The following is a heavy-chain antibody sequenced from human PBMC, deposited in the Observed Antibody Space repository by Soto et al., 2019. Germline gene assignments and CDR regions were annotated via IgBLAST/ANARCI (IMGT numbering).Heavy chain of an antibody. CDR3: ARGSVNGLGPAGDGLSV. CDR1: GGTFSSYA. D-gene: IGHD2-2*01. V-gene: IGHV1-69*13. J-gene: IGHJ6*02. CDR2: IIPIFGTA. Sequence: GASVKVSCKASGGTFSSYAISWVRQAPGQGLEWMGGIIPIFGTANYAQKFQGRVTITADESTSTAYMELSSLRSEDTAVYYCARGSVNGLGPAGDGLSVSGQGSTV.